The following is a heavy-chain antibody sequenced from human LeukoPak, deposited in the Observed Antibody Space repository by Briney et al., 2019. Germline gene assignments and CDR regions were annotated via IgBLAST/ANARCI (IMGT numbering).Heavy chain of an antibody. Sequence: PGRSLRLSCAASGFTFSSYGMHWVRQAPGKGLEWVAVIWYDGSNKYYADSVKGRFTISRDNAKSSLYLQLDSPRAEDTAVYYCARDLIGGNAYDYWGQGALVTASS. CDR2: IWYDGSNK. D-gene: IGHD2-15*01. J-gene: IGHJ4*02. CDR1: GFTFSSYG. CDR3: ARDLIGGNAYDY. V-gene: IGHV3-33*01.